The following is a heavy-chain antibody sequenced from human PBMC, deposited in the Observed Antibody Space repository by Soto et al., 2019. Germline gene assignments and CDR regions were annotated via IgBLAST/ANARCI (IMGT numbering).Heavy chain of an antibody. CDR1: DGAISSYF. CDR3: ARGGQDFWSGPFDY. J-gene: IGHJ4*02. Sequence: SETLSLTCTVSDGAISSYFCNWIRQPAGKGLEWIGRIDNSGNTNYNPSLKSRVTMSADTSRNQFSLKLNSVTAADTAVYYCARGGQDFWSGPFDYWGQGALVTVSS. D-gene: IGHD3-3*01. V-gene: IGHV4-4*07. CDR2: IDNSGNT.